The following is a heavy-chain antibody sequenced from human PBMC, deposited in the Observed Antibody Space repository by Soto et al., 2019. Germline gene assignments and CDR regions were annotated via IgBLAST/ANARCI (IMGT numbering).Heavy chain of an antibody. D-gene: IGHD1-7*01. Sequence: SETLSLTCAVSGVSFTSNNWWTWVRQPPGQGLEWIGEIYRTGSTNYNPSLKSRVTISLDKSENQFSLKVTSLTAADTAVYYCASRDKGTSVEYWGQGTLVTVS. J-gene: IGHJ4*02. V-gene: IGHV4-4*02. CDR1: GVSFTSNNW. CDR2: IYRTGST. CDR3: ASRDKGTSVEY.